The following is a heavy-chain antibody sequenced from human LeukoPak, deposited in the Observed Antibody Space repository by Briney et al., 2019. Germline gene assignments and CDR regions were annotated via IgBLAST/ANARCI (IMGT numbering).Heavy chain of an antibody. Sequence: GGSLRLSCAASGFTFSSYAMSWVRQAPGKGLEWVSAISGSGGSTYYADSVKGRFTISRDNSKNTLYLQMNSLRAEDTAVYYCAKRVRYSGYGQIDYWGQGTLVTVSS. CDR1: GFTFSSYA. J-gene: IGHJ4*02. D-gene: IGHD5-12*01. CDR3: AKRVRYSGYGQIDY. V-gene: IGHV3-23*01. CDR2: ISGSGGST.